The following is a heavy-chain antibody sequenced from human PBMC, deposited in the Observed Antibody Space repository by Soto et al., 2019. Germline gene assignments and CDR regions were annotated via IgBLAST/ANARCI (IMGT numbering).Heavy chain of an antibody. D-gene: IGHD3-16*01. CDR1: GFSLNTTAVG. CDR2: IYWDNDK. Sequence: YGPRLVNPTQTLTLTCTFSGFSLNTTAVGVGWIRQPPGKALEWLALIYWDNDKRYNPSLKTRLTITKDTSKNQVVLKMTNMDPVDTATYFCAHREGDDYVRRSYTDDFDISGPGTMVTV. V-gene: IGHV2-5*02. J-gene: IGHJ3*02. CDR3: AHREGDDYVRRSYTDDFDI.